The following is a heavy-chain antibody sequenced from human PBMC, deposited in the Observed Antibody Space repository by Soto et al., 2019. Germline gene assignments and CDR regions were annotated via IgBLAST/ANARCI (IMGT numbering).Heavy chain of an antibody. CDR3: ARPNYYDSSGYYYDY. CDR1: GGSISSSSYY. V-gene: IGHV4-39*01. D-gene: IGHD3-22*01. Sequence: QLQLQESGPGLVKPSETLSLTCTVSGGSISSSSYYWGWIRQPPGKGLEWIGSIYYSGSTYYNPSLKSRVTISVDTSKNQFSLKLSSVTAADTAVYYCARPNYYDSSGYYYDYWGQGTLVTVSS. J-gene: IGHJ4*02. CDR2: IYYSGST.